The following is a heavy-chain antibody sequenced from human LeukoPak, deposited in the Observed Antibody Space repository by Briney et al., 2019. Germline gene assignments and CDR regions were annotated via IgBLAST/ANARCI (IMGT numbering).Heavy chain of an antibody. J-gene: IGHJ5*01. D-gene: IGHD3-22*01. Sequence: ASVKVSCKASGYTFTSYGISWVRQAPGQGLEWMGWISAYNGNTNYAQKFQDRVTMTTDTSTSTAYMDLRSLGFDDTAVYYCARDKAFLGYYDTSGYFQQWFDSWGQGTLVTVSS. CDR2: ISAYNGNT. V-gene: IGHV1-18*01. CDR3: ARDKAFLGYYDTSGYFQQWFDS. CDR1: GYTFTSYG.